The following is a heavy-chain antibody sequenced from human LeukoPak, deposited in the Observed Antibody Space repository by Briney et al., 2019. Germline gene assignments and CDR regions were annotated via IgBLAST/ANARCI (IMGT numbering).Heavy chain of an antibody. J-gene: IGHJ4*02. D-gene: IGHD4-17*01. CDR3: ARDLYGAERGY. CDR2: IYSGGST. CDR1: GFTVSSNY. Sequence: GGSLRLSCAASGFTVSSNYMSWVRQAPGKGLEWVSVIYSGGSTYYADSVKGRFTISRNNSKNTLYLQMNSLRAEDTAVYYCARDLYGAERGYWGQGTLVTVSS. V-gene: IGHV3-53*01.